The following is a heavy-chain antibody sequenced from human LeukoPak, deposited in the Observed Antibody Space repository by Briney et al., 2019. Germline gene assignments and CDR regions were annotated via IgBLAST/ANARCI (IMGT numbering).Heavy chain of an antibody. CDR1: GGSISSYY. Sequence: SETLSLTCTVSGGSISSYYWSWIRQPPGKGLEWIGYIYYSGSTNYNPSLKSRVTISVDTSKNQFSLKLSSVTAADTAVYYCARDWRVTTTEFDAFDIWGQGTMVTVSS. D-gene: IGHD2-21*02. J-gene: IGHJ3*02. CDR2: IYYSGST. V-gene: IGHV4-59*01. CDR3: ARDWRVTTTEFDAFDI.